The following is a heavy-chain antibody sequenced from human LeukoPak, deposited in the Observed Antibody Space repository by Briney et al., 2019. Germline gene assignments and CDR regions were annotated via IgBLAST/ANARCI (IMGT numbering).Heavy chain of an antibody. CDR2: ISASGDDT. J-gene: IGHJ4*02. CDR3: AKGRVGSASYIDC. Sequence: QPGRSLRLSCAASGFTFRSYAMTWVRQAPGKGLEWVSEISASGDDTYYADSVKGRFTISRDNSKNTLFLQMNSLRAEDTAVYYCAKGRVGSASYIDCWGQGTLVTVSS. CDR1: GFTFRSYA. D-gene: IGHD3-10*01. V-gene: IGHV3-23*01.